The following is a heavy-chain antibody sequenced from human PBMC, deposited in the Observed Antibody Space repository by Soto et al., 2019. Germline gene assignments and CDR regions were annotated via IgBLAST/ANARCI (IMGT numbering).Heavy chain of an antibody. CDR3: TRDFGSYPDNFIRGRADS. V-gene: IGHV3-49*04. D-gene: IGHD3-9*01. CDR2: IITKAYGGTA. CDR1: GFNFGDYI. J-gene: IGHJ5*01. Sequence: GGSLRLSCTGSGFNFGDYIMSWVRQAPGKXLEWVGFIITKAYGGTAEYAAPVKGRFTISRDDSKSITYLQMNSLKTEDTAVYYCTRDFGSYPDNFIRGRADSWGQGALVTVCS.